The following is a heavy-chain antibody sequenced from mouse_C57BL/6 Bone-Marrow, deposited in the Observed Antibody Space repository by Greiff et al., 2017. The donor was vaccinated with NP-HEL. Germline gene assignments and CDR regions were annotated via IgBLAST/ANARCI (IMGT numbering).Heavy chain of an antibody. CDR3: AREGGYGNYDYFDY. CDR2: IYPRSGNT. V-gene: IGHV1-81*01. D-gene: IGHD2-1*01. CDR1: GYTFTSYG. Sequence: VMLVESGAELARPGASVKLSCKASGYTFTSYGISWVKQRTGQGLEWIGEIYPRSGNTYYNEKFKGKATLTADKSSSTAYMELRSLTSEDSAVYFCAREGGYGNYDYFDYWGQGTTLTVSS. J-gene: IGHJ2*01.